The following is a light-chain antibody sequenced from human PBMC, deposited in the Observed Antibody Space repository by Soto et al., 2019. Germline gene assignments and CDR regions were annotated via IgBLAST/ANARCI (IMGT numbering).Light chain of an antibody. CDR2: GAS. Sequence: EIVLTQSPGTLSLSPGDSATLSCRASQSLTSDYLAWYQQRPGQAPRLLIYGASRRATGIPDRFRGYKSVTVFTLTISRLEPDDFAIYYCQQSSRWYTFGQGTKLEIK. CDR1: QSLTSDY. V-gene: IGKV3-20*01. J-gene: IGKJ2*01. CDR3: QQSSRWYT.